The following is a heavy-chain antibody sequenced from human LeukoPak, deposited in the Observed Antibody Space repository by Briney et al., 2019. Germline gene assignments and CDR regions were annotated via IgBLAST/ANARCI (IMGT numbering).Heavy chain of an antibody. D-gene: IGHD4-23*01. Sequence: PGGSLRLSCAASGFTFSSYSMNWVRQAPGKGLEWVSSISSSNNYIYYADSVKGRFTISRDNAKNSLWLQMNSLRAEDTAVYNCARGEGGSGGNFVGDYWGQGTLVTVSS. J-gene: IGHJ4*02. V-gene: IGHV3-21*01. CDR1: GFTFSSYS. CDR3: ARGEGGSGGNFVGDY. CDR2: ISSSNNYI.